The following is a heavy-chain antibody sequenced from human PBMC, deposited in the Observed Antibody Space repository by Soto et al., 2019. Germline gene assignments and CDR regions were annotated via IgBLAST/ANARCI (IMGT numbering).Heavy chain of an antibody. CDR2: INPSGGIT. J-gene: IGHJ6*02. CDR3: ARGISTTRYYYYYGMDV. Sequence: GASVKVSCKASGYTLTGYYLHWVRQAPGQGPEWMGIINPSGGITNDAQKFQGRVTMTSDTSTSTVYMELSSLRSEDTAVYYCARGISTTRYYYYYGMDVWGQGTTVTVSS. CDR1: GYTLTGYY. D-gene: IGHD2-2*01. V-gene: IGHV1-46*01.